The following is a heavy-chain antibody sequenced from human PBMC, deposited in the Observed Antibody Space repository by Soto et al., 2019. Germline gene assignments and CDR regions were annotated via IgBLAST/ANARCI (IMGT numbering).Heavy chain of an antibody. V-gene: IGHV3-21*01. CDR3: ARVSPARESAARYYYYYYYMDV. CDR2: ISSSSSYI. J-gene: IGHJ6*03. D-gene: IGHD6-6*01. Sequence: GGSLRLSCAASGFTFSSYSMNWVRQAPGKGLEWVSSISSSSSYIYYADSVKGRFTISRDNAKNSLYLQMNSLRAEDTAVYYCARVSPARESAARYYYYYYYMDVWGKGTTVTVSS. CDR1: GFTFSSYS.